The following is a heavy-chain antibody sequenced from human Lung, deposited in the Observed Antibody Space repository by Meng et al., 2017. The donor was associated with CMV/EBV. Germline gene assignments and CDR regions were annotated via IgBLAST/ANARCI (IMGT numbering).Heavy chain of an antibody. J-gene: IGHJ6*02. CDR3: ARIKKVGNCNDCDYYYYGIDV. Sequence: GESLKISCAASGFTFDDYGMSWVRQAPGKGLEWVSGINWNGSSTGYADSVKGRFTISRDNAKNSLYLQMNSLRAEDTALYHCARIKKVGNCNDCDYYYYGIDVWGQGTTVTVSS. D-gene: IGHD1-20*01. CDR2: INWNGSST. V-gene: IGHV3-20*01. CDR1: GFTFDDYG.